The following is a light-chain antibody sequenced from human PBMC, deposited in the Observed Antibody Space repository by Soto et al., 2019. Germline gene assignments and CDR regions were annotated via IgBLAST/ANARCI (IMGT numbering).Light chain of an antibody. CDR2: GNT. J-gene: IGLJ1*01. CDR3: QSYDSSLSGYV. V-gene: IGLV1-40*01. CDR1: SSNIGAGYE. Sequence: QSVLTQPPSVSGAPGQRVTISCTGSSSNIGAGYEVHWYQQLPGTAPKLLIYGNTNRPSGVPDRFSGSKSGTSASLAITGLQAEDEADYYCQSYDSSLSGYVFGTGTRSPS.